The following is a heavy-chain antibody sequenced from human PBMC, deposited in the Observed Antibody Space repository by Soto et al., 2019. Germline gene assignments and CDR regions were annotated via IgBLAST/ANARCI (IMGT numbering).Heavy chain of an antibody. V-gene: IGHV4-61*01. CDR3: ASGYSLDFDY. J-gene: IGHJ4*02. CDR2: IYYSGST. D-gene: IGHD5-18*01. Sequence: SETLSLTCTVSGGSVSSGSYYWSWIRQPPGEGLEWIGYIYYSGSTNYNPSLKSRVTISVDTAKNQFSLKLSSVTAADTAVYYCASGYSLDFDYWGQGTLVTVSS. CDR1: GGSVSSGSYY.